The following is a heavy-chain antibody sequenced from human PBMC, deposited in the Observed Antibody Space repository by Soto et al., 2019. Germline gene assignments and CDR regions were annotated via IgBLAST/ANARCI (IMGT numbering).Heavy chain of an antibody. CDR2: IVGGDGGT. J-gene: IGHJ4*02. CDR3: AKELVRHYDFHY. V-gene: IGHV3-23*01. Sequence: GSLRLSCEASGFTFSTSAIHWVRRAPGKGLEWVSVIVGGDGGTYYADSVKGRFTISRDTSKNTLYLQMNSLRAEDTAVYYCAKELVRHYDFHYWGPGTLVPVSS. D-gene: IGHD1-1*01. CDR1: GFTFSTSA.